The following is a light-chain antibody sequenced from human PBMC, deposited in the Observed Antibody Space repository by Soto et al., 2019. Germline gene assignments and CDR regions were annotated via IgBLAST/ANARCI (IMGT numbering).Light chain of an antibody. CDR1: QNINAW. Sequence: DIQMTQAPSTLSASVGDSFTISCRASQNINAWLAWYQQKPGKAPKLLIYDVSTLDSGVPSRFSGSASGTEFTLTINNLESDDFATYYCQQYHRYSTFGQGAKVDI. V-gene: IGKV1-5*01. CDR2: DVS. CDR3: QQYHRYST. J-gene: IGKJ1*01.